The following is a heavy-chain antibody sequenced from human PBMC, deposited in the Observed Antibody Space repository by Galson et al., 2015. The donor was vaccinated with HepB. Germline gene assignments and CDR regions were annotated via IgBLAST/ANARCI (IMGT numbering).Heavy chain of an antibody. CDR3: ARGSDYSSGWYVVDY. CDR2: IWYDGSNK. J-gene: IGHJ4*02. D-gene: IGHD6-19*01. CDR1: GFTFSSYG. Sequence: SLRLSCAASGFTFSSYGMHWVRQAPGKGLEWVAVIWYDGSNKYYADSVKGRFTISRDNSKNTLYLQMNSLRAEDTAVYYCARGSDYSSGWYVVDYWGQGTLVTVSS. V-gene: IGHV3-33*01.